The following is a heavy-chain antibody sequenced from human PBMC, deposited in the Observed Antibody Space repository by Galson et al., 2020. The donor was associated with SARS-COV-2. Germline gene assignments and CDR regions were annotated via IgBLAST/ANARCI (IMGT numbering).Heavy chain of an antibody. Sequence: GGSLRLSCAASGFTFSSYSMSWVRQAPGKGLEWASGISGIGGSTYYADSVKGRFTISRDNSKNTLYLQMNSLRAEDTAVYYCAKGGGSVWYFGTYWGQGTLVTVSS. V-gene: IGHV3-23*01. CDR1: GFTFSSYS. D-gene: IGHD6-19*01. J-gene: IGHJ4*02. CDR2: ISGIGGST. CDR3: AKGGGSVWYFGTY.